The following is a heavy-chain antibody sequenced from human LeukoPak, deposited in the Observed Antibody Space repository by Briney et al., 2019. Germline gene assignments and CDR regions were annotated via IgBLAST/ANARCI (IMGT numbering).Heavy chain of an antibody. D-gene: IGHD3-22*01. CDR3: ARILGSSGACMAV. Sequence: PSETLSLTCAVSGASISSTNWWSWARQPPGKGLEWIGEIYHAGTTNYNPSLESRVTISVDNSRNQFSLKLTSVTAADTAVYYCARILGSSGACMAVWGQGTAVTVSS. J-gene: IGHJ6*02. CDR1: GASISSTNW. CDR2: IYHAGTT. V-gene: IGHV4-4*02.